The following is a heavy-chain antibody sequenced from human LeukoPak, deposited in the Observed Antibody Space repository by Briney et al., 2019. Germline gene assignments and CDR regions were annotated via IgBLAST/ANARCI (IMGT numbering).Heavy chain of an antibody. D-gene: IGHD4-23*01. CDR1: GFTFSGSA. J-gene: IGHJ4*02. V-gene: IGHV3-13*01. CDR3: ARVKDGGLGFDY. Sequence: GGSLRLSCAASGFTFSGSAIHWVRQTSGKGLEWVSAIGTAGDTYYAGSVKGRITISRENAKNSLYLQMNRLRAGDTAVYYCARVKDGGLGFDYWGQGTLVTVSS. CDR2: IGTAGDT.